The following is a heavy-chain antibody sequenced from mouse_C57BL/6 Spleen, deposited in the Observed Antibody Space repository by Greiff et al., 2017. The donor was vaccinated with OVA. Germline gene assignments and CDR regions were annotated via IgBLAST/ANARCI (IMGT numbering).Heavy chain of an antibody. J-gene: IGHJ4*01. V-gene: IGHV1-26*01. CDR3: ARSRLRRGIYYAMDY. CDR1: GYTFTDYY. CDR2: INPNNGGT. Sequence: VQLQQSGPELVKPGASVKISCKASGYTFTDYYMNWVKQSHGKSLEWIGDINPNNGGTSYNQKFKGKATLTVDKSSSTAYMELRSLTSEDSAVYYCARSRLRRGIYYAMDYWGQGTSVTVSS. D-gene: IGHD2-2*01.